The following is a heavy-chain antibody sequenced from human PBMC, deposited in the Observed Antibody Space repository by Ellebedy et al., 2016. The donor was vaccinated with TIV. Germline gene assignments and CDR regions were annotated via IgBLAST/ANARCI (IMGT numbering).Heavy chain of an antibody. CDR3: ARDPLGYCRGGSCFSAGGAYRALDY. CDR2: ISSYNGGT. D-gene: IGHD2-15*01. CDR1: GYAFASYG. V-gene: IGHV1-18*01. Sequence: AASVKVSCKTSGYAFASYGVRWVRQAPGQGLECMGWISSYNGGTKYAQKFKGRVTITTNTSTSKAYLELRSLRSDDTAVYYGARDPLGYCRGGSCFSAGGAYRALDYWGQGTLVTVSS. J-gene: IGHJ4*02.